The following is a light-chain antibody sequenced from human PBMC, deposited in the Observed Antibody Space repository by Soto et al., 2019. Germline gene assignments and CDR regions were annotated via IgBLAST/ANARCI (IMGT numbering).Light chain of an antibody. J-gene: IGLJ1*01. V-gene: IGLV2-8*01. CDR3: VSFAGGTYV. Sequence: QSALTQPPSASGSPGQSVTISCTGTSSDVGAYIFVSWYQQHPGKAPKLMIYDVDRRPPGVPDRFFGSKSGNTASLTVSGLQAEDEAGYYCVSFAGGTYVFGTGTQLTVL. CDR1: SSDVGAYIF. CDR2: DVD.